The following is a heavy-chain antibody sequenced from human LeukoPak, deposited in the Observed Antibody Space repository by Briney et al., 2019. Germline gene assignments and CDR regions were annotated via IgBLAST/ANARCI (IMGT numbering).Heavy chain of an antibody. CDR1: RYTFTGYY. J-gene: IGHJ3*02. D-gene: IGHD3-22*01. CDR3: ARAGFTYYYDSSGYLAFDI. CDR2: INPNSGGT. V-gene: IGHV1-2*06. Sequence: GASVKVSCKASRYTFTGYYMHWVRQAPGQGLEWMGRINPNSGGTNYAQKFQGRVTMTRDTSISTAYMELSRLRSDDTAVYYCARAGFTYYYDSSGYLAFDIWGQGTMVTVSS.